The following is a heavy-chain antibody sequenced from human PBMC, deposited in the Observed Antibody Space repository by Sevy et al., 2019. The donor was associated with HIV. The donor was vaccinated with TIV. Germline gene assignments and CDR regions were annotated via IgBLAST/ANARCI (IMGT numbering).Heavy chain of an antibody. D-gene: IGHD4-17*01. CDR3: ARGKHVSDYYGSFDY. V-gene: IGHV3-53*01. CDR2: IYIGGTT. Sequence: GGSLRLSCAASGFTVSSNFMSWVRQAPGKGLEWVSVIYIGGTTYYADSVKGRFTISRDNSKNTVHLQMNSLRAEDTAVYYCARGKHVSDYYGSFDYWGQGTLVTVSS. J-gene: IGHJ4*02. CDR1: GFTVSSNF.